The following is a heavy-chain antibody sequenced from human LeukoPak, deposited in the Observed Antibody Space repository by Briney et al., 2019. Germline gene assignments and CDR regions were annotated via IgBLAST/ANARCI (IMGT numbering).Heavy chain of an antibody. CDR3: ATQRYSSGWNWFDP. CDR2: FDPEDGET. CDR1: GYTLTELS. J-gene: IGHJ5*02. Sequence: GASVKVSCKVSGYTLTELSMHWVRQAPGKGLEWMGGFDPEDGETIYAQKFQGRVTMTEDTSTDTAYMELSSLRSEDTAVYYCATQRYSSGWNWFDPWGRGTLVTVSS. V-gene: IGHV1-24*01. D-gene: IGHD6-19*01.